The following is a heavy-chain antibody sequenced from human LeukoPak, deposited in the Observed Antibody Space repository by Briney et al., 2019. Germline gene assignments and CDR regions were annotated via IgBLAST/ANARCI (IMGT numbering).Heavy chain of an antibody. Sequence: SETLSLTCTVSGGSISSSSYYWGWIRQPPGKGLEWIGSIYYSGSTYYNPSLKSRVTISVDTSKNQFSLKLSSVTAADTAVYYCARLYGSGNDYRGQGTLVTVSS. D-gene: IGHD3-10*01. CDR3: ARLYGSGNDY. V-gene: IGHV4-39*01. CDR1: GGSISSSSYY. J-gene: IGHJ4*02. CDR2: IYYSGST.